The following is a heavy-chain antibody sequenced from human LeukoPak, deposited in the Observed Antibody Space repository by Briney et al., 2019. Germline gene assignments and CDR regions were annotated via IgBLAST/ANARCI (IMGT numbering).Heavy chain of an antibody. V-gene: IGHV3-30*03. Sequence: GGSLRLSCAASGFTFSSYGMHRVRQAPGKGLEWVAVILYDGSNKCYADSVKGRFTISRDNAKKSLYLQMNSLRAEDTAVYYCARHLSGVTGYTYGRGIDYWGQGTLVTVSS. CDR3: ARHLSGVTGYTYGRGIDY. J-gene: IGHJ4*02. D-gene: IGHD5-18*01. CDR1: GFTFSSYG. CDR2: ILYDGSNK.